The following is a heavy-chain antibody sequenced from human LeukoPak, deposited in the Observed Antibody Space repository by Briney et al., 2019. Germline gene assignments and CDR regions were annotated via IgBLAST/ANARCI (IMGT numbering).Heavy chain of an antibody. CDR2: IYYSGST. CDR3: ARRHYGSDAFDI. Sequence: SETLSLTCTVSGGSISSYYWSWIRQPPGKGLEWIGYIYYSGSTNYNPSLKSRVTILVDTSKNQFSLKLSSVTAADTAVYYCARRHYGSDAFDIWGQGTMVTVSS. D-gene: IGHD3-10*01. J-gene: IGHJ3*02. V-gene: IGHV4-59*08. CDR1: GGSISSYY.